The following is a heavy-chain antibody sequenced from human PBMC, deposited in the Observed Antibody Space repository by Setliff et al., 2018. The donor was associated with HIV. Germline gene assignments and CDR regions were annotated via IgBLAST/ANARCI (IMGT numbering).Heavy chain of an antibody. CDR1: GGSISSRNW. J-gene: IGHJ4*02. Sequence: SETLSLTCAVSGGSISSRNWWSWVRQPPGKGLEWIGEIYHSWSTNYNPSLKSRVTISLDTSKNQLSLRLTSMTAADTAVYYCARSQPDTIFGVVIFDYWGQGKMVTVSS. D-gene: IGHD3-3*01. CDR2: IYHSWST. V-gene: IGHV4-4*02. CDR3: ARSQPDTIFGVVIFDY.